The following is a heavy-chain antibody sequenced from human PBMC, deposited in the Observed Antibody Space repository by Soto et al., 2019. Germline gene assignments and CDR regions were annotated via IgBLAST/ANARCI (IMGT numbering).Heavy chain of an antibody. CDR1: GFTLSSYS. D-gene: IGHD6-19*01. V-gene: IGHV3-48*02. Sequence: EVQLVESGGGMVQPGGSLRVSCAASGFTLSSYSMHWVRQAPGKGLEWVSYISGSGGTIYYADSVKGRSTISRDNAKNSLSVQMNSLRDEHTAVYFCARETGLRSSGWSYYFDFWRQGTRVTVTS. J-gene: IGHJ4*02. CDR2: ISGSGGTI. CDR3: ARETGLRSSGWSYYFDF.